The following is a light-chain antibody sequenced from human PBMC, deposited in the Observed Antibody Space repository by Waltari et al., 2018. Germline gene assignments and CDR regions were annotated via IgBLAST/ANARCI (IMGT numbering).Light chain of an antibody. V-gene: IGKV3-20*01. CDR1: QSVGSTY. J-gene: IGKJ1*01. CDR2: GSS. CDR3: HHYGTSSRT. Sequence: EIVLTQSPGTLSLSPGESATLSCRASQSVGSTYLAWYQQKPGQAPRLLIYGSSSRATGIPDRFSGSGSGTDFTLSISRLEPEDFAVYYCHHYGTSSRTFGQGTKVEIK.